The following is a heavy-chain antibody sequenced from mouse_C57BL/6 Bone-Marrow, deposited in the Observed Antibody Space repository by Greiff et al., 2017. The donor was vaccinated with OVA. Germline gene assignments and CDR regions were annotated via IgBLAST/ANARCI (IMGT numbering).Heavy chain of an antibody. V-gene: IGHV10-3*01. CDR1: GFTFNTYA. Sequence: DVMLVESGGGLVQPKGSLKLSCAASGFTFNTYAMHWVRQAPGKGLEWVARIRSKSSNYATYYADSVKDRFTISRDDSQSMLYLQMNNLKTEDTAMYYCVRDLLYYGSSSPYAMDYWGQGTSVTVSS. CDR3: VRDLLYYGSSSPYAMDY. CDR2: IRSKSSNYAT. J-gene: IGHJ4*01. D-gene: IGHD1-1*01.